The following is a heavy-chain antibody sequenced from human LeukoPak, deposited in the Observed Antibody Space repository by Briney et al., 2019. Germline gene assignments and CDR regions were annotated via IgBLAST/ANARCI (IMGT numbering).Heavy chain of an antibody. V-gene: IGHV4-39*01. J-gene: IGHJ3*02. CDR2: IYYSGRT. CDR3: ARHPGITAAGTGFDI. Sequence: SETLSLTCTVSGGSISSSTSYWGWIRQPPGKGLEWIGSIYYSGRTYYNPCLKSRLTISVDTSKNQFSLKLSSVTAADTAVYYCARHPGITAAGTGFDIWGQGTMVTVSS. CDR1: GGSISSSTSY. D-gene: IGHD6-13*01.